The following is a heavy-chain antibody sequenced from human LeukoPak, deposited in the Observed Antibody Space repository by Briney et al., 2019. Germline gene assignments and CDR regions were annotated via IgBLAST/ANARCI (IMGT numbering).Heavy chain of an antibody. D-gene: IGHD1-26*01. CDR1: GFTFSSHV. V-gene: IGHV3-23*01. CDR2: VSGGGGST. Sequence: GGSLRLSCAGSGFTFSSHVITWVRQAPGKGLEWVAAVSGGGGSTYYADSVKGRFTISRDNSKNTLYLQMNSLSAGDTAVYYCARGYSGSYPFYYDFWGQGTLVTVSS. CDR3: ARGYSGSYPFYYDF. J-gene: IGHJ4*02.